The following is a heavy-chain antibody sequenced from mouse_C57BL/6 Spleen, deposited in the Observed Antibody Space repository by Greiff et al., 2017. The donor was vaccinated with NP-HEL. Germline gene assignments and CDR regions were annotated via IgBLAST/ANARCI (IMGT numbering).Heavy chain of an antibody. Sequence: QVQLKQSGAELARPGASVKMSCKASGYTFTSYTMHWVKQRPGQGLEWIGYINPSSGYTKYNQKFKDKATLPADKSSSTAYMQRSSLTSEDSAVYYCARELPYYFDYWGQGTTLTVSS. CDR2: INPSSGYT. CDR1: GYTFTSYT. CDR3: ARELPYYFDY. J-gene: IGHJ2*01. D-gene: IGHD2-12*01. V-gene: IGHV1-4*01.